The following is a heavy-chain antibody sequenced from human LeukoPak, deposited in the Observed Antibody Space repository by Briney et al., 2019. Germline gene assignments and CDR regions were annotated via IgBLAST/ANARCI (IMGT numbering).Heavy chain of an antibody. CDR3: ARGDTVTTGENWFDP. CDR2: INPSGGST. CDR1: GYTFTSYY. D-gene: IGHD4-17*01. Sequence: GASVKVSCKASGYTFTSYYMHWVRQAPGQGLGWMGIINPSGGSTSYAQKFQGRVTMTRDTSTSTVYMELGSLRSEDTAVYYCARGDTVTTGENWFDPWGQGTLVTVSS. V-gene: IGHV1-46*01. J-gene: IGHJ5*02.